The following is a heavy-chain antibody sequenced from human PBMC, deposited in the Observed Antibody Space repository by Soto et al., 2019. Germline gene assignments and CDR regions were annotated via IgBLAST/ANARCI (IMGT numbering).Heavy chain of an antibody. CDR1: GFTLSGYS. D-gene: IGHD5-18*01. CDR3: VRDPPAGYGRAFEV. J-gene: IGHJ3*01. V-gene: IGHV3-30-3*01. Sequence: QVQLVESGGGVVQPGRSLRLSCAASGFTLSGYSMHWVRQAPGKGLEWVAVTSHDGSNNYYADSVKGRFTISRDNSKNTLYLQMDGLRPEDTAVYFCVRDPPAGYGRAFEVWGQGTVVTVSS. CDR2: TSHDGSNN.